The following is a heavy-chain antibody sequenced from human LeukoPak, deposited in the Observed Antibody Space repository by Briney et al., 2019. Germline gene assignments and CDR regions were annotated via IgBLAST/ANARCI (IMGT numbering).Heavy chain of an antibody. CDR3: ARGRIAAAGHAEYFQH. D-gene: IGHD6-13*01. J-gene: IGHJ1*01. V-gene: IGHV1-8*01. CDR1: GYTFTSYD. Sequence: ASVKVSCTASGYTFTSYDINWVRQATGQGLEWMGWMNPNSGNTGYAQKFQGRVTMTRNTSISTAYMELSSLRSEDTAVYYCARGRIAAAGHAEYFQHWGQGTLVTVSS. CDR2: MNPNSGNT.